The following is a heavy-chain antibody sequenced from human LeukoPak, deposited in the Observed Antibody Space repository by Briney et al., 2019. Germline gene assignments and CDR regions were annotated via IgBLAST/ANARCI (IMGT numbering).Heavy chain of an antibody. J-gene: IGHJ4*02. D-gene: IGHD4-17*01. Sequence: QPGGSLRLSCAASGFTFSNYWMHWVRQAPGKGLVWVSRINSDGSSTSYADSVKGRFTISRDNAKNTLYLQMNSLRAEDTAVYYCARGPTVGYFDYWGQGTLVTVSS. CDR1: GFTFSNYW. CDR2: INSDGSST. V-gene: IGHV3-74*01. CDR3: ARGPTVGYFDY.